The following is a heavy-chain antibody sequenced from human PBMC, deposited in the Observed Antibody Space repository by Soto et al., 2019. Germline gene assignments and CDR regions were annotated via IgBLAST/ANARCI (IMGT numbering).Heavy chain of an antibody. CDR1: VFPFGANA. D-gene: IGHD1-26*01. V-gene: IGHV3-23*01. J-gene: IGHJ4*02. CDR3: ATEMGATQGPFDN. CDR2: LSNTGRRT. Sequence: GGSLRLSCVVSVFPFGANAMSWVRQAPGKGLEWVSGLSNTGRRTSYADSVKGRFNISRDNSENTVYLQMNSLRVEDTAVYYCATEMGATQGPFDNWGQGTLVTVS.